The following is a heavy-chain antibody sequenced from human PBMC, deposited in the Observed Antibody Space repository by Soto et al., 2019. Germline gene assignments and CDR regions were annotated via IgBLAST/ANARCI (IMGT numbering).Heavy chain of an antibody. D-gene: IGHD3-3*01. CDR1: SLSFRGYS. CDR2: INHSGST. V-gene: IGHV4-34*01. Sequence: SATLSLTCALNSLSFRGYSWGWINQAPGKGLEWIGEINHSGSTNYNPSLKSRVTISVDTSKNQFSLNLSSVTAADTAVYYCARGYYDFWSGYSPGAFDIWGQGTMVS. J-gene: IGHJ3*02. CDR3: ARGYYDFWSGYSPGAFDI.